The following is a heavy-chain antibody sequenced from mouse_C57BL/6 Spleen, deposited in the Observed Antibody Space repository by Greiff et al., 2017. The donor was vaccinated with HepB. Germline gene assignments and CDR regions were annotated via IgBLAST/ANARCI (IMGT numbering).Heavy chain of an antibody. J-gene: IGHJ1*03. CDR1: GYTFTDHT. Sequence: VKLVESDAELVKPGASVKISCKVSGYTFTDHTIHWMKQRPEQGLEWIGYIYPRDGSTKYNEKFKGKATLTADKSSSTAYMQLNSLTSEDSAVYCCARRGMGYYGYFDVWGTGTTVTVSS. CDR3: ARRGMGYYGYFDV. D-gene: IGHD2-2*01. CDR2: IYPRDGST. V-gene: IGHV1-78*01.